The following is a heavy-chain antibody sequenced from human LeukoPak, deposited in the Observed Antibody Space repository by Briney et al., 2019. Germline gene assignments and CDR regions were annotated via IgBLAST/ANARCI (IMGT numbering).Heavy chain of an antibody. CDR3: SQQLVRGPPY. V-gene: IGHV4-34*01. J-gene: IGHJ4*02. D-gene: IGHD6-13*01. Sequence: SETLSLTCAVYGGSFSGYYWSWIRQPPGKGLEWIGEINHSGSTNYNPSLKGRVTISVDTSKNQFSLKLSSVTAADTAVYYCSQQLVRGPPYWGQGTLVTVSS. CDR2: INHSGST. CDR1: GGSFSGYY.